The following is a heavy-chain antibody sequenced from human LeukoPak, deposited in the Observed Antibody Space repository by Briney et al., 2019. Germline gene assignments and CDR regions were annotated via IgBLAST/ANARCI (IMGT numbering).Heavy chain of an antibody. J-gene: IGHJ4*02. Sequence: PSETLSLTCTVSGGSLSGFFWSWIRQSPDKGLEWIGYVFDSRISDYNPSLKSRVTMSVDTSRRSFSLNVTSVTAADTAVYFCARTDSRGSRHIDYWGRGTLVIVSS. D-gene: IGHD3-22*01. CDR1: GGSLSGFF. CDR2: VFDSRIS. CDR3: ARTDSRGSRHIDY. V-gene: IGHV4-59*12.